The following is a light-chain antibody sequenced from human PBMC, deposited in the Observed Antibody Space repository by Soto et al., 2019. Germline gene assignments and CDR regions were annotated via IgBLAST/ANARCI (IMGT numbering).Light chain of an antibody. Sequence: EIVLTQSPATLSLSPGERATLSCRASQSVSSYLAWYQQKPGQAPRLLIYDASNTATGIPARFSGGGSGAEFTLLISSREPEDFAVYYCQQRFNSPRFTFGQGTKLEIK. J-gene: IGKJ2*01. CDR2: DAS. CDR3: QQRFNSPRFT. CDR1: QSVSSY. V-gene: IGKV3-11*01.